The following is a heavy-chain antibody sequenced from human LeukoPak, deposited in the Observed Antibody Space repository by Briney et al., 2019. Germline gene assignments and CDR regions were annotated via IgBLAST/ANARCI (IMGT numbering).Heavy chain of an antibody. CDR2: IYTSGST. D-gene: IGHD2-15*01. CDR1: GGSMNSYY. Sequence: SETLSLTCTVSGGSMNSYYWSWTRQPAGKGLEWIGRIYTSGSTNYNPSLKSRVTMSVDTSKNQFSLKLSSVTAADTAVYYCAREELDDCSGGSCNSRFDYWGQGTLVTVSS. J-gene: IGHJ4*02. V-gene: IGHV4-4*07. CDR3: AREELDDCSGGSCNSRFDY.